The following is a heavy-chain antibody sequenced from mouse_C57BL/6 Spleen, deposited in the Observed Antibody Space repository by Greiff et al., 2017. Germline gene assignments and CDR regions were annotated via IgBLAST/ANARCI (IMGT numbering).Heavy chain of an antibody. Sequence: QVQLKQSGAELVRPGTSVKVSCKASGYAFTNYLIEWVKQRPGQGLEWIGVSNPGSGGTNYNEKFKGKATLTADKSSSTAYMQLSSLTSEDSAVYFCARDPYDGYFYFDYWGQGTTLTVSS. CDR3: ARDPYDGYFYFDY. V-gene: IGHV1-54*01. J-gene: IGHJ2*01. D-gene: IGHD2-3*01. CDR1: GYAFTNYL. CDR2: SNPGSGGT.